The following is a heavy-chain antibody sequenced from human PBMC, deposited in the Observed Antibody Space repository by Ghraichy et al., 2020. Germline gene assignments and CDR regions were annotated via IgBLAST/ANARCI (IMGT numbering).Heavy chain of an antibody. D-gene: IGHD3-10*01. Sequence: GESLRLSCAASGFTFEDYPMSWVRQAPGKGLEWVSGINWNGGSTGYADSVKGRFTISRDNAKNLLYLHMGSLRPEDTALYYCAKDARFSGSPYFYYFDYWGQGAVVTVSS. V-gene: IGHV3-20*04. CDR1: GFTFEDYP. CDR2: INWNGGST. J-gene: IGHJ4*02. CDR3: AKDARFSGSPYFYYFDY.